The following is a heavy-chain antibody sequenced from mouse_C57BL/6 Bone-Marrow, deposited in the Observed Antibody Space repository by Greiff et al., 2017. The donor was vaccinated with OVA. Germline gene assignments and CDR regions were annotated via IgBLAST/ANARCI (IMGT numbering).Heavy chain of an antibody. J-gene: IGHJ3*01. CDR2: IYPRSGNT. CDR3: ARLLRYLFAY. Sequence: QVHVKQSGAELARPGASVKLSCKASGYTFTSYGISWVKQRTGQGLEWIGEIYPRSGNTYYNEKFKGKATLTADKSSSTAYMELRSLTSEDSAVYFCARLLRYLFAYWGQGTLVTVSA. D-gene: IGHD1-1*01. V-gene: IGHV1-81*01. CDR1: GYTFTSYG.